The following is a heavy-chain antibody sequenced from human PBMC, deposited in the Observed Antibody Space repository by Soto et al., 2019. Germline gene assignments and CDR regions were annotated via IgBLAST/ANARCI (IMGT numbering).Heavy chain of an antibody. Sequence: EVQLVESGGGLVQPGGSLRLSCGASGFTFRRHWMHWVRQTPGKGLVWVSRINTDGSGTSYADSVQGRFTISRDNAKNRRYLHVSRLRADDTAVYYCGREVDSDYEYDGFDVGGQGTTVTVSS. CDR2: INTDGSGT. V-gene: IGHV3-74*01. CDR3: GREVDSDYEYDGFDV. J-gene: IGHJ3*01. D-gene: IGHD4-4*01. CDR1: GFTFRRHW.